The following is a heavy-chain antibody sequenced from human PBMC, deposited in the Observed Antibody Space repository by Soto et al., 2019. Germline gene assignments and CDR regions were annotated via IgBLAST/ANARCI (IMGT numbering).Heavy chain of an antibody. D-gene: IGHD5-18*01. CDR2: INSDGSST. CDR1: GFTLSSYW. J-gene: IGHJ4*02. V-gene: IGHV3-74*01. CDR3: ARAYGRGYSYGFFYLVPDY. Sequence: GGSLRLSCAASGFTLSSYWMHWVRQAPGKGLVWVSRINSDGSSTSYADSVKGRFTISRNNAKNTLYLQMNSLRAEDTDVYYCARAYGRGYSYGFFYLVPDYWGQGTLVTSPQ.